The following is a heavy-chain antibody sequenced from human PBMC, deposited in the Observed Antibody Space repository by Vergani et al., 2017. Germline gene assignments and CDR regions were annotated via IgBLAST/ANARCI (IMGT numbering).Heavy chain of an antibody. D-gene: IGHD5-12*01. CDR3: AKKFGNGYSGYNSDA. V-gene: IGHV4-38-2*01. CDR2: IYHSGDT. J-gene: IGHJ5*02. Sequence: QVQLRESGPGLVKPSENLSLTCAVSGYSITSGYYWAWLRQSPGKGLEWIATIYHSGDTYYNPSLKSRVNISVDKSKNQFSLRLTPVTAAHTATYYCAKKFGNGYSGYNSDAWGQGIKVTVSS. CDR1: GYSITSGYY.